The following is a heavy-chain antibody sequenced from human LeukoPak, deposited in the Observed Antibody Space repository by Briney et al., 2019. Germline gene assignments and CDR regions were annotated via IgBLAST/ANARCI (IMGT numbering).Heavy chain of an antibody. Sequence: SETPSLTCTVSGGSISSTNYYWGWIRQPPGKGLEWIGSIYYSGSTYYNPSLKSRLTISLDTSKNQFSLRLSSVTAADTAFYYCARRYNWNDRWDWGQGTLVTVSP. J-gene: IGHJ4*02. CDR3: ARRYNWNDRWD. CDR1: GGSISSTNYY. CDR2: IYYSGST. V-gene: IGHV4-39*07. D-gene: IGHD1-1*01.